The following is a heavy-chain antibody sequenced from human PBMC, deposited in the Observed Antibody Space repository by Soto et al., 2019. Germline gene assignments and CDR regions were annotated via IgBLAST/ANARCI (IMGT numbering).Heavy chain of an antibody. J-gene: IGHJ3*02. V-gene: IGHV1-18*01. CDR2: ISAYNGNT. Sequence: ASVKVSCKASGYTFTSYGISWVRQAPGQGLEWMGWISAYNGNTDYAQKLQGRVTMTTDTSTSTAYMELRSLRSDDTAVYYCAREREYYYGSGSYGKDAFDIWGQGTMVTVSS. CDR3: AREREYYYGSGSYGKDAFDI. D-gene: IGHD3-10*01. CDR1: GYTFTSYG.